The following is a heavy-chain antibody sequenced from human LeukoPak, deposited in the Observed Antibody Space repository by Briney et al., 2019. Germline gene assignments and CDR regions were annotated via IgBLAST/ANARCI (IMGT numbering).Heavy chain of an antibody. J-gene: IGHJ4*02. V-gene: IGHV3-21*01. CDR3: ATTYYYDSSGYYYVHHFDY. CDR2: ISSSSSYI. D-gene: IGHD3-22*01. Sequence: GGSLRLSCAASGFTFSSYSMNWVRQAPGKGLEWVSSISSSSSYIYYADSVKGRFTISRDNAKDSLYLQMNSLRAEDTAVYYCATTYYYDSSGYYYVHHFDYWGQGTLVTVSS. CDR1: GFTFSSYS.